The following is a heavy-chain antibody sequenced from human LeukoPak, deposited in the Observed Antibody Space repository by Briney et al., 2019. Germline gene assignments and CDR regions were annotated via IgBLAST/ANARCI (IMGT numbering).Heavy chain of an antibody. CDR3: AKSGTAAAGQRGYFDY. Sequence: PGGSLRLSCAASGFTFSSYGIHWVRQAPGKGLGWVAVISIDGSNKYYPDSVKGRFTISRDNSKNTVYLQMNSLRGEDTAVYYCAKSGTAAAGQRGYFDYWGQGTLVTVSS. D-gene: IGHD6-13*01. V-gene: IGHV3-30*18. CDR2: ISIDGSNK. CDR1: GFTFSSYG. J-gene: IGHJ4*02.